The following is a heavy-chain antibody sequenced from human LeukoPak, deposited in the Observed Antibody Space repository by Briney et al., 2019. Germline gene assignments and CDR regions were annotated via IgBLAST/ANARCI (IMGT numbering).Heavy chain of an antibody. CDR3: ARDKVDSYGLEYYFDY. V-gene: IGHV3-48*04. CDR2: ISSSGSTI. Sequence: GGSLRLSCAASGFTFSSYWMNWVRQAPGKGLEWVSYISSSGSTIYYADSVKGRFTISRDNAKNSLYLQMNSLRAEDTAVYYCARDKVDSYGLEYYFDYWGQGTLVTVSS. CDR1: GFTFSSYW. J-gene: IGHJ4*02. D-gene: IGHD5-18*01.